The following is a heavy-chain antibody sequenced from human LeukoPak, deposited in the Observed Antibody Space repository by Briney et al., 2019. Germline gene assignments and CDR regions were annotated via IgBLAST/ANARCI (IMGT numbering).Heavy chain of an antibody. CDR3: ARQKDDYVWGSYRYIDY. CDR2: IYPGDSDT. CDR1: GYSFTSYW. V-gene: IGHV5-51*01. Sequence: PGESLKISCKGSGYSFTSYWIGWVRQMPGKGLEWMGIIYPGDSDTRYSPSFQGQVTISADKSISTAYLQWSSLKASDTAMYYCARQKDDYVWGSYRYIDYWGQGTLVTVSS. J-gene: IGHJ4*02. D-gene: IGHD3-16*02.